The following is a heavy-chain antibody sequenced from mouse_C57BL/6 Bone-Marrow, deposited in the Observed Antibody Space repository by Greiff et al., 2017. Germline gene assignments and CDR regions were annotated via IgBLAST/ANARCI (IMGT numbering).Heavy chain of an antibody. V-gene: IGHV5-12*01. CDR3: ARERNYYGSSDPYYAMDY. D-gene: IGHD1-1*01. CDR1: GFTFSDYY. Sequence: EVKVVESGGGLVQPGGSLKLSCAASGFTFSDYYMYWVRQTPEKRLEWVAYISNGGGSTYYPDTVKGRFIISRDNAKNTLYLQMSRLKSEDTAMYYCARERNYYGSSDPYYAMDYWGQGTSVTVSS. J-gene: IGHJ4*01. CDR2: ISNGGGST.